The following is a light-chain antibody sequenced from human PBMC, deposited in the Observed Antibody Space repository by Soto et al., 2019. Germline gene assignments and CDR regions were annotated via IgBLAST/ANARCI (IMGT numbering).Light chain of an antibody. J-gene: IGKJ5*01. Sequence: EIVLTQSPATLSLSPGERATLSCRASQSVSSYLAWYQQKPGQAPRLLIYEASNRATGIPARFSGSGSGTDFTLTISSLEPEDFAVYYCRQRSNWPPSITFGQGTRLEIK. CDR2: EAS. CDR3: RQRSNWPPSIT. V-gene: IGKV3-11*01. CDR1: QSVSSY.